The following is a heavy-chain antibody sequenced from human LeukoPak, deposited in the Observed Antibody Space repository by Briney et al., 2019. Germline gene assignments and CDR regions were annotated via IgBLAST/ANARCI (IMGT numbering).Heavy chain of an antibody. J-gene: IGHJ6*03. Sequence: ASVKVSCKASGHTFSNYDINWLLRATGQGLGWMGWMNGNSGNTGYAQKFQGRVTLTRNTSIRTAYMALSSLISEDAAVYYCARRMVRGDSHYYYYSMDVWGRGTTVTVSS. V-gene: IGHV1-8*03. D-gene: IGHD3-10*01. CDR2: MNGNSGNT. CDR1: GHTFSNYD. CDR3: ARRMVRGDSHYYYYSMDV.